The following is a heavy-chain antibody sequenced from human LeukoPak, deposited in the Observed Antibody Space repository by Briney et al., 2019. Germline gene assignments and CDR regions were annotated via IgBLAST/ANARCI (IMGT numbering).Heavy chain of an antibody. CDR3: ARGLRYSSSWYRP. Sequence: SETLSLTCAVYGGSFSGYYWSWIRQPPGKGLEWIGEINHSGSTNYNPALTSRVTISVDTTKNQFSLKLSSVTAADTAVYYCARGLRYSSSWYRPWGQGTLVTVSS. D-gene: IGHD6-13*01. V-gene: IGHV4-34*01. J-gene: IGHJ5*02. CDR1: GGSFSGYY. CDR2: INHSGST.